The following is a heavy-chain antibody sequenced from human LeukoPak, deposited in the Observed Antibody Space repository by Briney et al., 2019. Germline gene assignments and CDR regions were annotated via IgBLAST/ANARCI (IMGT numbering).Heavy chain of an antibody. CDR1: GFTFSSYA. J-gene: IGHJ6*04. CDR3: AELGITMIGGV. Sequence: GSLRLSCAASGFTFSSYAMSWVRQAPGKGLEWVSAISGSGGSTYYADSVKGRFTISRDNAKNSLYLQMNSLRAEDTAVYYCAELGITMIGGVWGKGTTVTVSS. CDR2: ISGSGGST. V-gene: IGHV3-23*01. D-gene: IGHD3-10*02.